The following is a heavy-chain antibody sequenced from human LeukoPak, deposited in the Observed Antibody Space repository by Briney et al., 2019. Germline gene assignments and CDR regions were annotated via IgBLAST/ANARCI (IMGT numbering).Heavy chain of an antibody. CDR3: ARGWVVATGGFDM. D-gene: IGHD2-8*02. CDR2: IYSGGPT. CDR1: GFTVSLYY. Sequence: GGSLRLSCAASGFTVSLYYMTWVRQAPGKGLEWVSVIYSGGPTYYAGSVKGRFTISRDNSKNTVYLQMNSLRGEDTAVYFCARGWVVATGGFDMWGQGTMVTVSS. V-gene: IGHV3-53*01. J-gene: IGHJ3*02.